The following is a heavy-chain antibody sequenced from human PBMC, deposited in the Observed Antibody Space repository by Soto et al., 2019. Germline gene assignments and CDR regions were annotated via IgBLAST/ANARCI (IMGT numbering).Heavy chain of an antibody. Sequence: SETLSLTCTVSGGSISSGGYYWSWIRQHPGKGLEWIGYIYYSGSTYYNPSLKSRVTISVDTSKNQFSLKLSSVTAADTAVYYCARNDHSSSGSDAFDIWGQGXMVTV. CDR3: ARNDHSSSGSDAFDI. J-gene: IGHJ3*02. V-gene: IGHV4-31*03. CDR1: GGSISSGGYY. D-gene: IGHD6-13*01. CDR2: IYYSGST.